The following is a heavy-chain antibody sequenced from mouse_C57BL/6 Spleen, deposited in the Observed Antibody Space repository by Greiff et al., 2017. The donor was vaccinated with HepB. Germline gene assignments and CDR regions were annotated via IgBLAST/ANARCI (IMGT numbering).Heavy chain of an antibody. V-gene: IGHV1-82*01. D-gene: IGHD1-1*01. Sequence: QVQLQQSGPELVKPGASVKISCKASGYAFSSSWMNWVKQRPGKGLEWIGRIYPGDGDTNYNGKFKGKATLTADKSSSTAYMQLSSLTSEDSAVYFCAKELRGGAMDYWGQGTSVTVSS. CDR1: GYAFSSSW. CDR3: AKELRGGAMDY. CDR2: IYPGDGDT. J-gene: IGHJ4*01.